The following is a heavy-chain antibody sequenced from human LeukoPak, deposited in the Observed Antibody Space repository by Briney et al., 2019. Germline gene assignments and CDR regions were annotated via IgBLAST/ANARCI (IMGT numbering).Heavy chain of an antibody. Sequence: PGGSLRLSCKVSGLTVIAQCMTWVRQAPGRGLESVALLYSGDKTYYPESVRDRFIISRDPSKNSVYLQMNNVRVEDTAVYYCARALASGYYSYFDDWGPGTLVTVSS. CDR1: GLTVIAQC. CDR3: ARALASGYYSYFDD. D-gene: IGHD3-3*01. V-gene: IGHV3-53*01. CDR2: LYSGDKT. J-gene: IGHJ4*02.